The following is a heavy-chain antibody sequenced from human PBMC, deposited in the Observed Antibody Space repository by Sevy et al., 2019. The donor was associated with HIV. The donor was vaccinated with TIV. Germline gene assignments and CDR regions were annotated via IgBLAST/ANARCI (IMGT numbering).Heavy chain of an antibody. J-gene: IGHJ4*02. CDR2: ISSTGNFE. CDR1: GFRLNTYA. CDR3: ARDAGYTTKFHPLH. D-gene: IGHD5-12*01. V-gene: IGHV3-30*04. Sequence: GGSLILSCSASGFRLNTYAMHWVRHAPGKGLEWVSVISSTGNFESYAASVKGRFTISKDNSKNTVSLQMNSLRPEDTAMYYCARDAGYTTKFHPLHWGQGTLVTVSS.